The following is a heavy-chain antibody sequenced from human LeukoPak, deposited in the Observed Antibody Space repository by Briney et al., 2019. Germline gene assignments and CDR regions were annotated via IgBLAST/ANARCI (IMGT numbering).Heavy chain of an antibody. D-gene: IGHD3-22*01. J-gene: IGHJ4*02. CDR3: ARANGNYYDSSGYPFDY. CDR1: GFTFSSYW. CDR2: IKQDGSEK. Sequence: GGSLRLSCAASGFTFSSYWMSWVRQAPGKGLEWVANIKQDGSEKYYVDSVKGRFTISRDNAKNSLYLQMNSLRAEDTAVYYCARANGNYYDSSGYPFDYWGQGTLVTVSS. V-gene: IGHV3-7*01.